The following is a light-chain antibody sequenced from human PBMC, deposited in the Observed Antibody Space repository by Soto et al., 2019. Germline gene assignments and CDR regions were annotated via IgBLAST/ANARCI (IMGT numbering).Light chain of an antibody. CDR1: QSVSSF. V-gene: IGKV3-11*01. J-gene: IGKJ1*01. CDR2: DAS. CDR3: QQYGSSGT. Sequence: ETVLTQSQATLSLSPGEGATLXXRASQSVSSFLAWYQQKPGQAPRLLIYDASNRATGIPARFSGSGSGTDFTLTISSLEPEDFAVYYCQQYGSSGTFGQGTKVDIK.